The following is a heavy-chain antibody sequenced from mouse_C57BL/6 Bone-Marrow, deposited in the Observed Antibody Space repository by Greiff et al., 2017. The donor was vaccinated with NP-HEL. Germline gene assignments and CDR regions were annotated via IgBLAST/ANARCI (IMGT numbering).Heavy chain of an antibody. CDR2: ISSGGSYT. V-gene: IGHV5-6*02. D-gene: IGHD2-1*01. CDR3: ERRYYGKFYFDY. Sequence: EVKLIESGGDLVKPGGSLKLSCAASGFTFSSYGMSWVRQTPDKRLEWVATISSGGSYTYYTDSVKGRFTFSRDNAKNTLYMQMSSLKSEDTAIEYCERRYYGKFYFDYWGQGTTLTVSS. J-gene: IGHJ2*01. CDR1: GFTFSSYG.